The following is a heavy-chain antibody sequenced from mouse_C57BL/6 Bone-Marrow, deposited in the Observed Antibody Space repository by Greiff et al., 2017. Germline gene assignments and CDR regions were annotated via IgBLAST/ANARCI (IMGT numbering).Heavy chain of an antibody. D-gene: IGHD1-1*01. Sequence: EVMLVESGGDLVKPGGSLKLSCAASGFTFSSYGMSWVRQTPDKRLEWVATISSGGSYTYYPDSVKGRFTISRDNAKNTLYLQMSSLKSDDTDMYYCARRGRGDYWGQGTTLTVSS. V-gene: IGHV5-6*02. CDR2: ISSGGSYT. CDR1: GFTFSSYG. CDR3: ARRGRGDY. J-gene: IGHJ2*01.